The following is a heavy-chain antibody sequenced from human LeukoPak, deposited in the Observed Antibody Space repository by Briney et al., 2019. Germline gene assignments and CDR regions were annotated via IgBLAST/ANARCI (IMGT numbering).Heavy chain of an antibody. CDR2: ISHISSNI. CDR1: GFTFSSYS. J-gene: IGHJ4*02. CDR3: GRQAAPDY. V-gene: IGHV3-21*01. D-gene: IGHD2-15*01. Sequence: GGSLRLSCAASGFTFSSYSMNWVRQAPGQGLEWVSSISHISSNIYYADSVKGRFTISRDNAKNSLYLQMHSLRAEDTAVYYCGRQAAPDYWGQGTLVTVSS.